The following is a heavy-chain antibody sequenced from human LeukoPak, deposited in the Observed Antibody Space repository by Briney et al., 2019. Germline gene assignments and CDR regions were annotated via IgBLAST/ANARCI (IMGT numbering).Heavy chain of an antibody. Sequence: ASVEVSCKASGYTFTSYAMHWVRQAPGQRLEWMGWINAGNGNTKYSQKFQGRVTITRDTSASTAYMELSSLRSEDTAVYYCAREEGDIVVVPAALDYWGQGTLVTVSS. CDR3: AREEGDIVVVPAALDY. CDR2: INAGNGNT. V-gene: IGHV1-3*01. J-gene: IGHJ4*02. D-gene: IGHD2-2*01. CDR1: GYTFTSYA.